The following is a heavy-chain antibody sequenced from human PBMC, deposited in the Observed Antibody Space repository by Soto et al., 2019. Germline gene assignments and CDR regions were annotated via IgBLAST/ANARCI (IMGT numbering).Heavy chain of an antibody. Sequence: PSETLSLTCAVYGGSFSGYDWTWIRQPPGTGLEWIGEINHSGSSNYNPSLKSRVTISVDTSKNQFSLKLTSVTAADMAVYYCARHHSGSYQGVFDYWGQGTLVTVSS. CDR2: INHSGSS. CDR3: ARHHSGSYQGVFDY. J-gene: IGHJ4*02. D-gene: IGHD1-26*01. V-gene: IGHV4-34*01. CDR1: GGSFSGYD.